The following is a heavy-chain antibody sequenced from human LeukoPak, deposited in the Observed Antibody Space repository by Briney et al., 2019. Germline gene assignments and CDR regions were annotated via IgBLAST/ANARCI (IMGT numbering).Heavy chain of an antibody. CDR2: ISYTGGT. D-gene: IGHD1-1*01. CDR1: GASISHDY. J-gene: IGHJ3*02. Sequence: PSETLSLTCTVSGASISHDYWSWIRQPPNQTLEWIGYISYTGGTNYNPSLRSRVTMSLDTSKNQFSLNLSSVTAADTAVFYCARLSTWNDGVDAFDIWGQGTMVTVSS. CDR3: ARLSTWNDGVDAFDI. V-gene: IGHV4-59*12.